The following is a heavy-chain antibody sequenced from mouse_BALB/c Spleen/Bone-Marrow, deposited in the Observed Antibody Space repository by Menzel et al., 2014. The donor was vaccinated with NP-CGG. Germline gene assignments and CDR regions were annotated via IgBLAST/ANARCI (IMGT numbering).Heavy chain of an antibody. CDR3: IRGNYRYSWFAY. CDR1: GYTFTDYE. Sequence: VKLVDSGAELVRPGASVKLSCKALGYTFTDYEMHWVKQTPVNGLEWIGAIHPGSGNTAYNQKFKGKATLTADKSSSTAYMELSSQTSEDSAVYYCIRGNYRYSWFAYWGQGTLVTVSA. V-gene: IGHV1-15*01. D-gene: IGHD2-14*01. CDR2: IHPGSGNT. J-gene: IGHJ3*01.